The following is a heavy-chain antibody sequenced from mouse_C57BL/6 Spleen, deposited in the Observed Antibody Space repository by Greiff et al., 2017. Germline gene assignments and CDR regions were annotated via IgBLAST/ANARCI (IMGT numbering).Heavy chain of an antibody. V-gene: IGHV1-82*01. D-gene: IGHD2-5*01. Sequence: VQLQQSGPELVKPGASVKISCKASGYAFSSSWMNWVKQRPGTGLEWIGRIYPGDGDTNYNGKFKGKATLTAGKSSSTAYMPLSILTSKDSAVYFCARPYYSNYGDAIDYWGQGTSVTVSS. CDR2: IYPGDGDT. CDR3: ARPYYSNYGDAIDY. J-gene: IGHJ4*01. CDR1: GYAFSSSW.